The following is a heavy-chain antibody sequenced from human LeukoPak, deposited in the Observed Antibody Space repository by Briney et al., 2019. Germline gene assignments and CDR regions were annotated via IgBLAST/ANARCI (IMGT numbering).Heavy chain of an antibody. V-gene: IGHV3-43*02. CDR2: ISGNGHTI. J-gene: IGHJ4*02. CDR1: GFIFHLYA. CDR3: ARDDGASSLLDF. Sequence: AGGSLRLSCATSGFIFHLYAIYWVRHAPGKGLEWVSLISGNGHTISYADSVRGRFTISRDNSKNSLYLQMDSLTTEDTAVYYCARDDGASSLLDFWGQGILVTVSS. D-gene: IGHD6-6*01.